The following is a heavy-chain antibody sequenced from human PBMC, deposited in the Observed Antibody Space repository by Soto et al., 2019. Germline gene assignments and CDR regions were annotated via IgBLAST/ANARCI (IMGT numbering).Heavy chain of an antibody. V-gene: IGHV3-23*01. CDR3: VKSGPTNFFDS. CDR1: GFTFKTSV. Sequence: VHLLESGGGLVQPGGSLRLSCEVSGFTFKTSVMTWVRQAPGKGLEWVSGISDGGRFAYYADSVKGRFTISRDDSKNTLFLQMNSLRAEDTAVYYCVKSGPTNFFDSWGQGTLVTVSS. J-gene: IGHJ4*02. CDR2: ISDGGRFA.